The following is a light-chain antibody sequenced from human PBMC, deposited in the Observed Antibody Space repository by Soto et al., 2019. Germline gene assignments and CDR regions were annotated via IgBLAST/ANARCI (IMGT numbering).Light chain of an antibody. CDR3: QQYNNWPLT. J-gene: IGKJ4*01. V-gene: IGKV3-15*01. Sequence: VVMTQSPATLSVSPGERATLSCRATQSINSNLAWYQQKPGQAPRLLIYGASTRVTGIPARFSGSGSGAEFTLTISSLQSEDFAVYYCQQYNNWPLTFGGGTKVEIK. CDR2: GAS. CDR1: QSINSN.